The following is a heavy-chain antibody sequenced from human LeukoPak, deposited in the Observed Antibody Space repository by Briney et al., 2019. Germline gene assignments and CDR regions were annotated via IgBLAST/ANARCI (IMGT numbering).Heavy chain of an antibody. CDR1: GDSFSSGY. CDR3: ARTTGYSSSERYFDY. D-gene: IGHD6-6*01. CDR2: TSYSDST. J-gene: IGHJ4*02. V-gene: IGHV4-59*08. Sequence: SETLSLTCTVSGDSFSSGYWSWIRQPPGKGLEWIGYTSYSDSTRYNPSLKSRVTISVDTSKNQFSLKLSSVTAADTAVYYCARTTGYSSSERYFDYWGQGTLVTVSS.